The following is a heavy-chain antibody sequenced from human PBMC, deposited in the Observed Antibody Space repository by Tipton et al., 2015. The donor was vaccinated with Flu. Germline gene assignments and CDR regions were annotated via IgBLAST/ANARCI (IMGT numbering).Heavy chain of an antibody. D-gene: IGHD4-11*01. CDR2: ISSSGTTI. Sequence: GSLRLSCAASGFTFSSYEMNWVRQAPGKGLEWIAHISSSGTTIYYADSVKGRFTISRDNAKNSLYLQMNSLRAEDTAAYYCARRDYSNYVSEPKNWFDSWGQGALVIVSS. CDR3: ARRDYSNYVSEPKNWFDS. CDR1: GFTFSSYE. V-gene: IGHV3-48*03. J-gene: IGHJ5*01.